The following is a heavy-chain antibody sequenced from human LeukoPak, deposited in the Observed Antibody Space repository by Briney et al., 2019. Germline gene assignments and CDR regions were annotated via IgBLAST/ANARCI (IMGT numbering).Heavy chain of an antibody. CDR2: IYYSGST. CDR1: GGSISSSSYY. CDR3: ASYSCGGDCYLFQH. D-gene: IGHD2-21*02. Sequence: SETLSLTCTVSGGSISSSSYYWGWIRQPPGKGLEWIGSIYYSGSTYYNPSLKSRVTISVDTSKNQFSLKLSSVTAADTAVYYCASYSCGGDCYLFQHWGQGTLVTVSS. J-gene: IGHJ1*01. V-gene: IGHV4-39*07.